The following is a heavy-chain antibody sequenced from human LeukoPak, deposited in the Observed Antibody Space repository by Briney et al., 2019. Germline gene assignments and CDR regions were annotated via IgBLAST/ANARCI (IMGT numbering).Heavy chain of an antibody. CDR2: IYYSGST. Sequence: PSETLSLTCTVSGYSISSGYYWGWIRQPPGKGLEWIGSIYYSGSTYYNPSLKSRVTISVDTSKNQFSLKLSSVTAADTAVYYWARETEYYDILTGYSYFDYWGQGTLVTVSS. V-gene: IGHV4-38-2*02. J-gene: IGHJ4*02. CDR3: ARETEYYDILTGYSYFDY. D-gene: IGHD3-9*01. CDR1: GYSISSGYY.